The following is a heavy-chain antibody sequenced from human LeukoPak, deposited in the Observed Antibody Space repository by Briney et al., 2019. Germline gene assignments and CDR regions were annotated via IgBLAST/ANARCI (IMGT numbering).Heavy chain of an antibody. CDR1: GLTFSSYG. D-gene: IGHD4-23*01. CDR3: ARDLDFGVNSVLDY. Sequence: GRSLRLSCAASGLTFSSYGMHWARQAPGKGLEWVAVIWYDGSNKYYADSVKGRFTISRDNSKNTLYLQMNSLRAEDTAVYYCARDLDFGVNSVLDYWGQGTLVTVSS. V-gene: IGHV3-33*01. J-gene: IGHJ4*02. CDR2: IWYDGSNK.